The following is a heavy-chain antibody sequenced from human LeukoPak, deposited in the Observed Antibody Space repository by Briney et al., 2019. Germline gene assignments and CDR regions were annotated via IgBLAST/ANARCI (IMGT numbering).Heavy chain of an antibody. Sequence: SETLSLTCTVSGGSISSYYWSWIRQPPGKGLEWIGYIYYSGSTNYNPSLKSRVTISVDTSKNQFSLKLSSVTAADTAVYYCARERGIRGVIIFPHAFDIWGQGTMVTVSS. D-gene: IGHD3-10*01. J-gene: IGHJ3*02. CDR3: ARERGIRGVIIFPHAFDI. V-gene: IGHV4-59*01. CDR2: IYYSGST. CDR1: GGSISSYY.